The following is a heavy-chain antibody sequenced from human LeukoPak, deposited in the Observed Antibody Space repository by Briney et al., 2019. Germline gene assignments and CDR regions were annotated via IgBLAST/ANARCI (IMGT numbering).Heavy chain of an antibody. CDR3: ATHCTNGVCYTDY. CDR2: ISSSCSTI. D-gene: IGHD2-8*01. CDR1: GFTFSDYY. J-gene: IGHJ4*02. V-gene: IGHV3-11*01. Sequence: GGSLRLSCAASGFTFSDYYMSWIRQAPGKGLEWVSYISSSCSTIYYADSVKGRFTISRDNAKNSLYLQMNSLRAADTAVYYCATHCTNGVCYTDYWGQGTLVTVSS.